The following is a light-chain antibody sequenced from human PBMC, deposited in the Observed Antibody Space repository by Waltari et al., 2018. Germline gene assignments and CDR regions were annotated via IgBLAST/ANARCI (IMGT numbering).Light chain of an antibody. Sequence: IQMTQSPSSLSASVGDTVTITCRASQSISSWLDWYQQKPGKAPKLLIYKAFSLQSGVPSRFSGSGSGTDFTLTISSLQPEDFATYYCLQYNSSPWTFGQGTKVEIK. CDR1: QSISSW. CDR3: LQYNSSPWT. CDR2: KAF. J-gene: IGKJ1*01. V-gene: IGKV1-12*01.